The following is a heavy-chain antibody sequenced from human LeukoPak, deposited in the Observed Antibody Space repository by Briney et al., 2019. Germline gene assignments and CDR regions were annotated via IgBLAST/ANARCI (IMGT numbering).Heavy chain of an antibody. CDR2: ISGSGGST. CDR1: GFTFSSYA. Sequence: GGSLRLSCAASGFTFSSYAMSWVRQAPGKGLEWVLAISGSGGSTYYADSVKGRFTISRDNSKNTLYLQMNSLRAEDTAVYYCAKDKEYSSSWYDYWGQGTLVTVSS. J-gene: IGHJ4*02. CDR3: AKDKEYSSSWYDY. V-gene: IGHV3-23*01. D-gene: IGHD6-13*01.